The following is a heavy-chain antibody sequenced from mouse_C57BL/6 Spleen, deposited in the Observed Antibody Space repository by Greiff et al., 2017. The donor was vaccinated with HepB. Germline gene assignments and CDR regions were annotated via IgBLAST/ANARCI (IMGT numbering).Heavy chain of an antibody. CDR3: TRNSYYYGSAWFAY. D-gene: IGHD1-1*01. J-gene: IGHJ3*01. Sequence: VQLQQSGAELVRPGASVTLSCKASGYTFTDYEMHWVKQTPVHGLEWIGAIDPETGGTAYNQKFKGKAILTADKSSSTAYMELRSLTSEDSAVYYWTRNSYYYGSAWFAYWGQGTLVTVSA. V-gene: IGHV1-15*01. CDR1: GYTFTDYE. CDR2: IDPETGGT.